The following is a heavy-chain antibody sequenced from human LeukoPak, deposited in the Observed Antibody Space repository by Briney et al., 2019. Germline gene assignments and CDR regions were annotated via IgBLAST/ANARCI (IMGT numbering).Heavy chain of an antibody. CDR2: INSDGST. CDR1: GFTFSSYW. D-gene: IGHD3-22*01. CDR3: ARAPSEIGGYYPEYFRH. V-gene: IGHV3-74*01. Sequence: PAGSLTLSCAASGFTFSSYWMHWVRQAPRKGLVWVSRINSDGSTRYADSVKGRFTISRDNAKNTVSLQMNSLRAEDTGVYYCARAPSEIGGYYPEYFRHWGQGTLVTVSP. J-gene: IGHJ1*01.